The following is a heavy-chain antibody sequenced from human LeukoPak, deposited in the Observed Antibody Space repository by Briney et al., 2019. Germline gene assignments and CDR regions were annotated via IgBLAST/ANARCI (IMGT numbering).Heavy chain of an antibody. CDR1: GGSFSGYC. Sequence: PSETLSLTCAVYGGSFSGYCWSWIRQPPGKGLEWIGEINHSGSTNYNPSLKSRVTISVDTSKNQFSLKLSSVTAADTAVYYCALAVAAPSDYWGQGTLVTVSS. CDR3: ALAVAAPSDY. D-gene: IGHD6-19*01. V-gene: IGHV4-34*01. J-gene: IGHJ4*02. CDR2: INHSGST.